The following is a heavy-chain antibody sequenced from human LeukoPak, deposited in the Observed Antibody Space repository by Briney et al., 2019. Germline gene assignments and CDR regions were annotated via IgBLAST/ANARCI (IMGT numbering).Heavy chain of an antibody. J-gene: IGHJ4*02. Sequence: SETLSLTCAVYGGSFSGYYWSWIRQPPGKGLEWIGEINRSGSTNYNPSLKSRVTISVDTSKNQFSLKLSSVTAADTALYYCARDQGALDSYGYGYYFDYWGQGTLVTVSS. CDR3: ARDQGALDSYGYGYYFDY. CDR2: INRSGST. D-gene: IGHD5-18*01. CDR1: GGSFSGYY. V-gene: IGHV4-34*01.